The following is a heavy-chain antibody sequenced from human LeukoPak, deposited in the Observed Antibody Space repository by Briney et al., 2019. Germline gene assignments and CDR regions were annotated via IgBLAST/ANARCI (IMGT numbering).Heavy chain of an antibody. CDR3: ARAPGGSYLVDY. V-gene: IGHV3-23*01. CDR1: GFTFSNYD. CDR2: ININTGTT. J-gene: IGHJ4*02. Sequence: GGSLRLSCAASGFTFSNYDMSWVRQSPGKGLEWVSTININTGTTYYADSVKGRFTISRDTSKNTLYLQMNSLRAEDTAVYYCARAPGGSYLVDYWGQGTLVTVSS. D-gene: IGHD1-26*01.